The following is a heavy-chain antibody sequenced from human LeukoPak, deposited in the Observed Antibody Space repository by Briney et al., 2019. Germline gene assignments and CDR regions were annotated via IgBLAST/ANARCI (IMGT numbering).Heavy chain of an antibody. CDR1: GFTFSSYA. D-gene: IGHD4-23*01. CDR3: TRDYGGSSPFDY. V-gene: IGHV3-21*01. Sequence: GGSLRLSCAASGFTFSSYAMSWVRQAPGKGLEWVSCISGSGSYIYYADSVKGRFTISRDNTKNSLYLQMNILRAEDTAVYYCTRDYGGSSPFDYWGQGTLVTVSS. CDR2: ISGSGSYI. J-gene: IGHJ4*02.